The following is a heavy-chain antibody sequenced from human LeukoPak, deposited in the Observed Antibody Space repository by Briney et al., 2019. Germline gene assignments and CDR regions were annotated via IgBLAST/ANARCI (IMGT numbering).Heavy chain of an antibody. J-gene: IGHJ5*02. D-gene: IGHD3-3*01. CDR2: ISAYNGNT. Sequence: ASVKVSCKASGYTFTSYGISWVRQAPGQGLEWMGWISAYNGNTNYAQKLQGRVTMTTDTSTSTAYMELRRPRSDDTAVYYCAKDTYFYYITIYRLGIIGPSFDPWGQGTLVTVSS. CDR3: AKDTYFYYITIYRLGIIGPSFDP. V-gene: IGHV1-18*01. CDR1: GYTFTSYG.